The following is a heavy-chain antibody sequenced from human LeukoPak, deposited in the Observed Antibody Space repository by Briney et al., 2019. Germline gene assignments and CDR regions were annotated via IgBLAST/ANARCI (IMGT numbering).Heavy chain of an antibody. CDR2: IYTSGST. D-gene: IGHD2-2*01. J-gene: IGHJ6*02. V-gene: IGHV4-4*07. Sequence: SETLSLTCTVSGGSISSYYWSWIRQPAGKGLEWIGRIYTSGSTNYNPSLKSRATMSVDTSKNQFSLKLSSVTAADTAVYYCARDSRGVVVPAATLYYYYGMDVWGQGTTVTVSS. CDR3: ARDSRGVVVPAATLYYYYGMDV. CDR1: GGSISSYY.